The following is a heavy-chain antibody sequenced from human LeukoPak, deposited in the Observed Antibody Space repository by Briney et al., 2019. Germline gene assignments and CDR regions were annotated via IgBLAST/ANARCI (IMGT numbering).Heavy chain of an antibody. CDR1: GYTLTELS. D-gene: IGHD1-26*01. J-gene: IGHJ4*02. Sequence: ASVKVSCKVSGYTLTELSMHWVRQAPGKGLEWMGGFDPEDGETIYAQKFQGRVTMTEDTSTDTAYMELSRLRSDDTAVYYCARVGSYGDYPDYWGQGTLVTVSS. CDR2: FDPEDGET. V-gene: IGHV1-24*01. CDR3: ARVGSYGDYPDY.